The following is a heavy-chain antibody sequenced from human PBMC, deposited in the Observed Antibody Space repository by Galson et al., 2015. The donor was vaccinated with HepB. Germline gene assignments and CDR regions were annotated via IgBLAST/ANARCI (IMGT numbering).Heavy chain of an antibody. Sequence: SVKVSCKASGYTFTSYGISWVRQAPGQGLEWMGWIIPILGIANYAQKFQGRVTITADKSTSTAYMELSSLRSEDTAVYYCARAGVLTGYYNVIDGYYFDYWGQGTLVTVSS. J-gene: IGHJ4*02. V-gene: IGHV1-69*10. D-gene: IGHD3-9*01. CDR1: GYTFTSYG. CDR2: IIPILGIA. CDR3: ARAGVLTGYYNVIDGYYFDY.